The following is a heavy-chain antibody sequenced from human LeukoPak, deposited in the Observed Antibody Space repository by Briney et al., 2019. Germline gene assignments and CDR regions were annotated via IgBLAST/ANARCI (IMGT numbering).Heavy chain of an antibody. CDR3: QYSSSSESNWIDP. CDR1: GGSFSGYY. CDR2: INHSGST. D-gene: IGHD6-6*01. J-gene: IGHJ5*02. Sequence: SETLSLTCAVYGGSFSGYYWSWIRQPPGKGLEWIGEINHSGSTNYNPSLKSRVTISVDTSKNQFSLKLSSVTAADTAVYYCQYSSSSESNWIDPWGQGTLVTVSS. V-gene: IGHV4-34*01.